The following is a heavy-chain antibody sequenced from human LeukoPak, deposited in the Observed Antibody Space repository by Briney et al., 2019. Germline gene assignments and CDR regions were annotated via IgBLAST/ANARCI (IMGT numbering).Heavy chain of an antibody. D-gene: IGHD3-22*01. J-gene: IGHJ3*02. CDR1: GGSISSYY. CDR3: ARDHKSDYYDSSGYYVYALDI. CDR2: IYYSGST. Sequence: SETLSLTCIVSGGSISSYYWSWIRQPPGKGLEWIGYIYYSGSTNYNPSLKSRVTISVDTSKNQFSLKLSSVTAADTAVYYCARDHKSDYYDSSGYYVYALDIWGQGTMVTVSS. V-gene: IGHV4-59*01.